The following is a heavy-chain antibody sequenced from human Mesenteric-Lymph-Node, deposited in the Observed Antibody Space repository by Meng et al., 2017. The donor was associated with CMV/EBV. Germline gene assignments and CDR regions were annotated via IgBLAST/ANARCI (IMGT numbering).Heavy chain of an antibody. J-gene: IGHJ6*02. D-gene: IGHD1-7*01. CDR3: AREEYNWNSYYYYYGMDV. CDR1: GYTFTSYG. CDR2: ISAYNGNT. V-gene: IGHV1-18*01. Sequence: ASVKVSCKASGYTFTSYGISWVRQAPGQGLEWMGWISAYNGNTNYAQKLQGRVTMTTDTSTSTAYMELRSLRSDDTAVYYCAREEYNWNSYYYYYGMDVWGQGTTVTVSS.